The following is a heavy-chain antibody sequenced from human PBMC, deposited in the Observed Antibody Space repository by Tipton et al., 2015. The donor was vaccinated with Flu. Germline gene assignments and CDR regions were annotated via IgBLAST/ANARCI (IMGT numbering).Heavy chain of an antibody. D-gene: IGHD1-14*01. V-gene: IGHV3-7*01. CDR1: GFTFKSYW. CDR2: IRQDGNEK. J-gene: IGHJ4*02. CDR3: VKMPDFDF. Sequence: GSLRLSCEASGFTFKSYWMSWVRQAPGKGLEWVANIRQDGNEKWYEDSVKGRFTISRDNAKNSLYLQINSLGDEDTAVYYCVKMPDFDFWGQGTLVTVSS.